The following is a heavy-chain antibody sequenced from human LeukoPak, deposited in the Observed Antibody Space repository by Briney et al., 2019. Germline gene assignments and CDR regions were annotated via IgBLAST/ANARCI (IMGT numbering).Heavy chain of an antibody. Sequence: GGSLRPSCTVSGFTFSPYAMSWVRQAPGKGLEWVSVIIGRGGNTYYADSVKGRFTISRDNSKDTLYLQMNSLRAEDTALYYCAKYLSGSGYSYYAMDLWGQGTTVTLSS. V-gene: IGHV3-23*01. CDR1: GFTFSPYA. J-gene: IGHJ6*02. D-gene: IGHD1-26*01. CDR2: IIGRGGNT. CDR3: AKYLSGSGYSYYAMDL.